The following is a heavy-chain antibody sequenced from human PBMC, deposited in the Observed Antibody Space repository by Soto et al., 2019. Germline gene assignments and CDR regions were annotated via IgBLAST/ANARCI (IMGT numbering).Heavy chain of an antibody. CDR3: ASGYDILTGYPRGDYYGMDV. V-gene: IGHV4-39*01. CDR2: IYYSGST. J-gene: IGHJ6*02. Sequence: SETLSLTCTVSGGSISSSSYYWGWIRQPPGKGLEWIGSIYYSGSTYYNTSLKSRVTISVDTSKNQFSLKLSSVTAADTAVYYCASGYDILTGYPRGDYYGMDVWGQGTTVTVSS. CDR1: GGSISSSSYY. D-gene: IGHD3-9*01.